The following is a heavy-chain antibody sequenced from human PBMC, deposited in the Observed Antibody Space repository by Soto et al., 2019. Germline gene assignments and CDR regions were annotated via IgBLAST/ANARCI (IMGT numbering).Heavy chain of an antibody. D-gene: IGHD3-22*01. CDR3: ARHLGVIPDY. V-gene: IGHV4-39*01. J-gene: IGHJ4*02. CDR2: VFYSGTT. CDR1: GGSISSNSYY. Sequence: QLQLQESGPGLVKPSETLSLTCTVSGGSISSNSYYWGWIRQPPGKGLEWIGNVFYSGTTYYNPSLDSRVTISVDTSNNQFSLRLRSVTAADTAVYYCARHLGVIPDYWGQGTLVTV.